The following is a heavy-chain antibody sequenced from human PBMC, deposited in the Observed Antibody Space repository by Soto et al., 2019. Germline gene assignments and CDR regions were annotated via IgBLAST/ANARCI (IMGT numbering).Heavy chain of an antibody. CDR2: IKQDGSEK. Sequence: GGSLRLSCAASGFTFSSYWMSWVRQAPGKGLEWVANIKQDGSEKYYVDSVKGRFTISRDNAKNSLYLQMNSLRAEDTAVYYCARVQLPPAYIWGSYPVLHFDYWGQGTLVTVSS. D-gene: IGHD3-16*02. J-gene: IGHJ4*02. CDR3: ARVQLPPAYIWGSYPVLHFDY. V-gene: IGHV3-7*01. CDR1: GFTFSSYW.